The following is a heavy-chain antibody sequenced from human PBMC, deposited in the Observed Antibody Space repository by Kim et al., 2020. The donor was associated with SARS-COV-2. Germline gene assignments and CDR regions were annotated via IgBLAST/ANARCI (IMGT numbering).Heavy chain of an antibody. J-gene: IGHJ6*02. CDR3: ARDRIAVAGTGYYYGMDV. D-gene: IGHD6-19*01. CDR1: GGSISSYY. Sequence: SETLSLTCTVSGGSISSYYWSWIRQPPGKGLEWIGYIYYSGSTNYNPSLKSRVTISVDTSKNQFSLKLRSVTAADTAVYYCARDRIAVAGTGYYYGMDVWGQGTTVTVSS. V-gene: IGHV4-59*01. CDR2: IYYSGST.